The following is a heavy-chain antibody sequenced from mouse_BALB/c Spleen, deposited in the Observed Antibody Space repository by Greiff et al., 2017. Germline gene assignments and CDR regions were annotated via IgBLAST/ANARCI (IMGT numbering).Heavy chain of an antibody. Sequence: EVQGVESGGGLVQPGGSLKLSCAASGFTFSSYGMSWVRQTPDKRLELVATINSNGGSTYYPDSVKGRFTISRDNAKNTLYLQMSSLKSEDTAMYYCARNGNYGYFDVWGAGTTVTVSS. CDR3: ARNGNYGYFDV. V-gene: IGHV5-6-3*01. CDR1: GFTFSSYG. CDR2: INSNGGST. J-gene: IGHJ1*01. D-gene: IGHD2-1*01.